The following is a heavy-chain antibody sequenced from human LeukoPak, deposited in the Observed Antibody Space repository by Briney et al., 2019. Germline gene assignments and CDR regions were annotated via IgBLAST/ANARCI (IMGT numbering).Heavy chain of an antibody. D-gene: IGHD6-13*01. CDR2: ISYDGSNK. Sequence: GGSLRLSCAASGFTFSSYAMHWVRQAPGKGLEGVAVISYDGSNKYYADSVKGRFTISRDNSKNTLYLQMNSLRAEDTAVYYCARGRYSSSWPSDYWGQGTLLTVSS. CDR3: ARGRYSSSWPSDY. V-gene: IGHV3-30*04. CDR1: GFTFSSYA. J-gene: IGHJ4*02.